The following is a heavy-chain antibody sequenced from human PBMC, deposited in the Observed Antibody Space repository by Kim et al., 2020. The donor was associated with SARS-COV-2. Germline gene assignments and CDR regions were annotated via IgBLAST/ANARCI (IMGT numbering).Heavy chain of an antibody. CDR1: GFTFSSYS. D-gene: IGHD2-2*02. Sequence: GGSLRLSCAASGFTFSSYSMNWVRQAPGKGLEWVSSISSSSSYIYYADSVKGRFTISRDNAKNSLYLQMNSLRAEDTAVYYCARDYCSSTSCYMGSYYYYGMDVWGQGTTVTVSS. V-gene: IGHV3-21*01. CDR2: ISSSSSYI. CDR3: ARDYCSSTSCYMGSYYYYGMDV. J-gene: IGHJ6*02.